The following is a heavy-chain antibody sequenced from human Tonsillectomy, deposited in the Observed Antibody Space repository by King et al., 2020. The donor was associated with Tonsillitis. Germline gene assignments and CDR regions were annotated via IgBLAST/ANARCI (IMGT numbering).Heavy chain of an antibody. CDR3: AKDSLLYSSAWIYFDF. Sequence: VQLVESGGGVVQPGGSLRLSCAASGFTFSSYGMHWVRQAPGKGLEWVAVILYDGSDKYYADSVKGRFTISRDNSKNTVYLQMNSLRAEDTAVYFCAKDSLLYSSAWIYFDFWGQGSLVTVSS. J-gene: IGHJ4*02. CDR1: GFTFSSYG. V-gene: IGHV3-30*02. CDR2: ILYDGSDK. D-gene: IGHD2/OR15-2a*01.